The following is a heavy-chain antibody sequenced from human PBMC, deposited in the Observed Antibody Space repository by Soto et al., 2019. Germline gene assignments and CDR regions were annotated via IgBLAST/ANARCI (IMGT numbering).Heavy chain of an antibody. J-gene: IGHJ4*02. CDR2: ISSSSSYI. Sequence: PGGSLRLSCAASGFTFSSYSMNWVRQAPGKGLEWVSSISSSSSYIYYADSVKGQFTISRDNAKNSLYLQMNSLRAEDTAVYYCARGPRLDQWLIMYWGQGTLVTVSS. CDR1: GFTFSSYS. V-gene: IGHV3-21*01. D-gene: IGHD5-12*01. CDR3: ARGPRLDQWLIMY.